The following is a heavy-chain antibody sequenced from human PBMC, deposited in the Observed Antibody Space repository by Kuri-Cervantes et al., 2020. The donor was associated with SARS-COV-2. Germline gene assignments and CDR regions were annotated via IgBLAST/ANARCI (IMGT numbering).Heavy chain of an antibody. CDR3: ARALRILYYGMDV. CDR1: GGSFSGCY. J-gene: IGHJ6*02. CDR2: INHSGST. V-gene: IGHV4-34*01. Sequence: LRLSCAVYGGSFSGCYWSWIRQPPGKGLEWIGEINHSGSTNYNPSLKSRVTISVDTSKNQFSLKLSSVTAADTAVYYCARALRILYYGMDVWGQGTTVTVSS.